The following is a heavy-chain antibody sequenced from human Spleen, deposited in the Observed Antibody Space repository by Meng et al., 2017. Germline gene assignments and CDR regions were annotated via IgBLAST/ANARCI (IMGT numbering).Heavy chain of an antibody. CDR3: ARDPNRGIDY. Sequence: GESLKISCAASGFTFSSYSMNWVRQAPGKGLEWVSSISSSSSYIYYADSVKGRFTISRDNAKNSLYLQMNSLRAEDTAVYYCARDPNRGIDYWGQGTLVTVSS. J-gene: IGHJ4*02. CDR1: GFTFSSYS. V-gene: IGHV3-21*04. CDR2: ISSSSSYI. D-gene: IGHD2/OR15-2a*01.